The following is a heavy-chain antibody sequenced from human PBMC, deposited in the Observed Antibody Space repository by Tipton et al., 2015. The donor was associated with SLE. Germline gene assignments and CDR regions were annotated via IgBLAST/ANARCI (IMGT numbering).Heavy chain of an antibody. CDR3: ARDRSYYDILTGYYLYYYGMDV. CDR1: GGTFSSYA. J-gene: IGHJ6*02. D-gene: IGHD3-9*01. V-gene: IGHV1-69*01. CDR2: IIPIFGTA. Sequence: SGAEVKKPGSSVKVSCKASGGTFSSYAISWVRQAPGQGLEWMGGIIPIFGTANYAQKFQGRVTITADESTSTAYMELSSLRSEDTAVYYCARDRSYYDILTGYYLYYYGMDVWGQGTTVTVSS.